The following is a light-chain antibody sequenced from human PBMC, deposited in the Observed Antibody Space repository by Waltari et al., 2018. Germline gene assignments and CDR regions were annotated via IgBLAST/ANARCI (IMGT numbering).Light chain of an antibody. V-gene: IGKV1-9*01. CDR3: QQLNSYPLT. CDR2: AAS. CDR1: QGISSY. Sequence: DIQLTQSPSFLSASVGDRVTITCRASQGISSYLAWYQQKPGKAPKLLIYAASTLQSGVPSRFSGSESGTEFTLTISSLQPEDVATYYCQQLNSYPLTFGGGTKVEI. J-gene: IGKJ4*01.